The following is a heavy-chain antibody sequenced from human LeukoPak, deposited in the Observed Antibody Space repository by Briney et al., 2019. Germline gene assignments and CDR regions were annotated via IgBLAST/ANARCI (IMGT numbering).Heavy chain of an antibody. V-gene: IGHV4-39*01. D-gene: IGHD3-10*01. CDR2: IYYSGST. J-gene: IGHJ5*02. CDR1: GGSISSSSYY. CDR3: ARHIRPTYYYGSGSYRFDP. Sequence: SETLSLTCTVSGGSISSSSYYWGWIRQPPGKGLEWIGSIYYSGSTYYNPSLKSRVTISVDTSKNQFSLKLSSVTAADTAVYYCARHIRPTYYYGSGSYRFDPWGQGTLVTVSS.